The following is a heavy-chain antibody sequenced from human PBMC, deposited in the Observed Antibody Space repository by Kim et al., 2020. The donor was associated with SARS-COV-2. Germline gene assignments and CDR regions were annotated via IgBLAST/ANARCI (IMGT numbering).Heavy chain of an antibody. CDR2: ISGNGGST. J-gene: IGHJ4*02. V-gene: IGHV3-23*01. CDR1: GFIFKTYA. D-gene: IGHD1-20*01. CDR3: AKKNPITTTGNY. Sequence: GGSLRLSCAASGFIFKTYAMSWVRQAPGKGLEWVSGISGNGGSTYYEDSVKGRFTISSDNSKNTLYLQVSSLRAEDTAVYYCAKKNPITTTGNYWGQGTLVTVSS.